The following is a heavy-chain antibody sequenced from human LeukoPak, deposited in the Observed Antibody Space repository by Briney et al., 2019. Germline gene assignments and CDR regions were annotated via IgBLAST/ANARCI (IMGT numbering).Heavy chain of an antibody. CDR3: ASGPAYCGGDCYSDVDY. J-gene: IGHJ4*02. CDR2: IYPGDSDT. Sequence: GESLKISCNGSGYSFTSYWIGWVRQMPGKGLEWMGIIYPGDSDTRYSPSFQGQVTISADKSISTAYLQWSSLKASDTAMYYCASGPAYCGGDCYSDVDYWGQGTLVTVSS. V-gene: IGHV5-51*01. D-gene: IGHD2-21*02. CDR1: GYSFTSYW.